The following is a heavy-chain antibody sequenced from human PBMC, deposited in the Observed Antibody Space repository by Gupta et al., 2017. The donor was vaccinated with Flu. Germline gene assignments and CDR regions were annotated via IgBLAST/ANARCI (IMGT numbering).Heavy chain of an antibody. CDR3: ARDVNWAFIF. V-gene: IGHV3-48*02. J-gene: IGHJ4*02. CDR2: IGRGGNT. Sequence: EVQLVESGGGLVQPGGSLRLTCVMSGFSFSDSHMNWIRQAPGKGLEWIAYIGRGGNTDYADSVRGRVTISRDNARDSLFLQMNSLRDEDTALYYCARDVNWAFIFWGQGAQVTVSS. CDR1: GFSFSDSH. D-gene: IGHD7-27*01.